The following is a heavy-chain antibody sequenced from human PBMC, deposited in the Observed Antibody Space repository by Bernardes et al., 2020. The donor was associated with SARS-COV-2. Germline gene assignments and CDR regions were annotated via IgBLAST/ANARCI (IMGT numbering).Heavy chain of an antibody. D-gene: IGHD3-22*01. CDR1: GVSISSSNW. CDR3: AFRFDGRGYGTPFDI. J-gene: IGHJ3*02. V-gene: IGHV4-4*02. CDR2: IYYSGTT. Sequence: SETLSLTCAVSGVSISSSNWWNWVRRPPGKGLEWIGEIYYSGTTNYSPSLKSRVTISLDKSKNQFSLKLNSVTAADTAIYYCAFRFDGRGYGTPFDIWGQGTLVTVSS.